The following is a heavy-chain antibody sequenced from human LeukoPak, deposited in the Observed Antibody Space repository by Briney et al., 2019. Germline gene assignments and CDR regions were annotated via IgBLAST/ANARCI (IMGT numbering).Heavy chain of an antibody. J-gene: IGHJ4*02. V-gene: IGHV1-18*01. CDR2: ISAYNGNT. CDR1: GYTFTSYG. D-gene: IGHD3-10*01. CDR3: ARDHNYYGSGSYSPFDY. Sequence: ASVKVSCKASGYTFTSYGISWVRQAPGQGLEWMGWISAYNGNTNYAQKLQGRVTMTTDTSTSTAYMELRSLRSDDTAVYYCARDHNYYGSGSYSPFDYWGQGTLVTVSS.